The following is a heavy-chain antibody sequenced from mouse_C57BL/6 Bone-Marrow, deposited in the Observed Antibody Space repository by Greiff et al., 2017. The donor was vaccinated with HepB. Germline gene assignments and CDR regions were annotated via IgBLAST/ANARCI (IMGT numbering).Heavy chain of an antibody. V-gene: IGHV1-18*01. J-gene: IGHJ2*01. D-gene: IGHD1-1*01. CDR3: ARRGLYYGSHGYFDY. CDR2: INPNNGGT. CDR1: GYTFTDYN. Sequence: EVQLQQSGPELVKPGASVNIPCKASGYTFTDYNMDWVKQSHGKSLEWIGDINPNNGGTIYNQKFKGKATLTVDKSSSTAYMELRSLTSEDTAVYYCARRGLYYGSHGYFDYGGQGTTLTVSS.